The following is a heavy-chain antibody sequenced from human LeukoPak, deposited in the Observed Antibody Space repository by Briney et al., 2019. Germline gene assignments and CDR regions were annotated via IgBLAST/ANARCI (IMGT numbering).Heavy chain of an antibody. Sequence: SETLSLTCIVSGGSISSSSYYWGWIRQPPGKGLEWIGSIYYSGSTYYNPSLKSRVTISVDTSKNQFSLKLSSVTAADTAVYYCARRRHRGYFDYWGQGTLVTVSS. CDR1: GGSISSSSYY. CDR2: IYYSGST. V-gene: IGHV4-39*01. CDR3: ARRRHRGYFDY. D-gene: IGHD1-14*01. J-gene: IGHJ4*02.